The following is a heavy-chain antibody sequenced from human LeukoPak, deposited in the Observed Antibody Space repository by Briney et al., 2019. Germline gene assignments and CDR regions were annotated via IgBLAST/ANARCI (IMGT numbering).Heavy chain of an antibody. D-gene: IGHD1-1*01. Sequence: GGSLRLSCAASGFTFSSYIMHWVRQAPGKGLEWVAVISYDGSNKYYADSVKGRFTISRDNSKNTLYLQMNSLRAEDTAVYYCAKDVTTGTLALDYWGQGTLVTVSS. CDR3: AKDVTTGTLALDY. CDR2: ISYDGSNK. J-gene: IGHJ4*02. V-gene: IGHV3-30-3*01. CDR1: GFTFSSYI.